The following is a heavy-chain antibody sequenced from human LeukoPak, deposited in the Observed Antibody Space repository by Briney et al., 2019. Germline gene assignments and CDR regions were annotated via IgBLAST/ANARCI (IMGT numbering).Heavy chain of an antibody. J-gene: IGHJ4*02. CDR3: AKDQETYYSDSSGLY. CDR1: GFTVSSNY. CDR2: IYSGGST. V-gene: IGHV3-53*05. D-gene: IGHD3-22*01. Sequence: GGSLRLSCAASGFTVSSNYMSWVRQAPGKGLEWVSVIYSGGSTYYADSVKGRFTISRDNSKNTLYLQMNSLRAEDTAVYYCAKDQETYYSDSSGLYWGQGTLVTVSS.